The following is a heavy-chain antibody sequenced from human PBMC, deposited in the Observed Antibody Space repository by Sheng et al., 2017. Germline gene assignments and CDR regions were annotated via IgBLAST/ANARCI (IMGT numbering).Heavy chain of an antibody. CDR3: AHTGYNSSVGQFEY. D-gene: IGHD5-18*01. CDR1: GGTFSGYA. Sequence: QVQLVQSGAEVKKPGSSVKVSCKAFGGTFSGYAINWVRQAPGQGLEWMGGILPIFGTANYKQKFQGRVTITADESTATAYMEVNSLTSEETAVYYCAHTGYNSSVGQFEYWGRGTLVTVSS. J-gene: IGHJ4*02. CDR2: ILPIFGTA. V-gene: IGHV1-69*13.